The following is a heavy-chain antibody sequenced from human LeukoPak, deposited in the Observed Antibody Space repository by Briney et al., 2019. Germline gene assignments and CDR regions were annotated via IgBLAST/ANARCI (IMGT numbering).Heavy chain of an antibody. V-gene: IGHV3-48*01. J-gene: IGHJ3*02. CDR2: ISSSSHAI. CDR1: GFIFSSYS. Sequence: PGGSLRLSCAASGFIFSSYSMSWVRQAPGKGLEWLSYISSSSHAIYYADSVKGRFTISRDNAKNSLYPQMNSLRAEDTAVYYCAREWELLGGDAFAIWGQGTMVTVSS. D-gene: IGHD1-26*01. CDR3: AREWELLGGDAFAI.